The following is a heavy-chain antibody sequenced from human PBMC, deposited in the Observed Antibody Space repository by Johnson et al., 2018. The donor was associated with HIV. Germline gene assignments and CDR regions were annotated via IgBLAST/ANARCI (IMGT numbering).Heavy chain of an antibody. D-gene: IGHD3-22*01. CDR1: GFTFSSYG. CDR2: IRYDGSNK. CDR3: AKGEDYYDSSGYAVVAFDI. V-gene: IGHV3-30*02. Sequence: QVQLVESGGGVVQPGRSLRLSCAASGFTFSSYGMHWVRQAPGKGLEWVAFIRYDGSNKYYADSVKGRFTISRDNSKNTLYLQMNSLRAEDTAVYYCAKGEDYYDSSGYAVVAFDIWGQGTMVTVSS. J-gene: IGHJ3*02.